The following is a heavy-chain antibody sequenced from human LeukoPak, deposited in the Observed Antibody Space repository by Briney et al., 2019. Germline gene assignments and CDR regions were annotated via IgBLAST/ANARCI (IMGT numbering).Heavy chain of an antibody. V-gene: IGHV4-34*01. CDR2: INHSGST. Sequence: SETLSLTCAVYGGSFSVYYWSWIRQPPGKGLEWIGEINHSGSTNYNPSLKSRVTISVDTSKNQFSLKLSSVTAADTAVYYCARWIAVAGTWGTFDYWGQGTLVTVSS. J-gene: IGHJ4*02. CDR1: GGSFSVYY. D-gene: IGHD6-19*01. CDR3: ARWIAVAGTWGTFDY.